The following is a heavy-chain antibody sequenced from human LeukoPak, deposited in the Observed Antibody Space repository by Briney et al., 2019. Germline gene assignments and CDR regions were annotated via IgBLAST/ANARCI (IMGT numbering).Heavy chain of an antibody. Sequence: PGGSLRLSCAASGFTFSSYWMSWVRQAPGKGLEWVANIKQDGSEKYYVDSVKGRFTISRDNAKNSLYLQMNSLRAEDTAVYYCAREDDSSFSAFDIWGQGTMVTVSS. V-gene: IGHV3-7*01. CDR1: GFTFSSYW. D-gene: IGHD3-22*01. CDR3: AREDDSSFSAFDI. J-gene: IGHJ3*02. CDR2: IKQDGSEK.